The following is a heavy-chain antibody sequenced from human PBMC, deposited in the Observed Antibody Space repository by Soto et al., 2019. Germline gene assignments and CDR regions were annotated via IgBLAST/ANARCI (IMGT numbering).Heavy chain of an antibody. CDR1: GGSVRAPDW. CDR2: VHISGHS. J-gene: IGHJ5*01. Sequence: KTSETLSLTSTLSGGSVRAPDWWNWVRQSPDKGLEWIAEVHISGHSNYNPSLRSRVSVSIDSSKNQFYLNLNSVTAADTAIYYCARVRQGCSANNCYFDPWGQGTHVTVSS. CDR3: ARVRQGCSANNCYFDP. D-gene: IGHD1-1*01. V-gene: IGHV4-4*02.